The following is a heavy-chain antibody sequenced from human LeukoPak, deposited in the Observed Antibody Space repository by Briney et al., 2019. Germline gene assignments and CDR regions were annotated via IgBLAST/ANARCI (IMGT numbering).Heavy chain of an antibody. D-gene: IGHD3-22*01. Sequence: GGSLRLSCAASGFTFGSYWMHWVRQAPGKGLVWVSRINSDGSSTSYADSVKGRFTISRDNAKNSLYLQMNSLRAEDTAVYYCARVGDSSGYFFDYWGQGTLVTVSS. J-gene: IGHJ4*02. V-gene: IGHV3-74*01. CDR2: INSDGSST. CDR3: ARVGDSSGYFFDY. CDR1: GFTFGSYW.